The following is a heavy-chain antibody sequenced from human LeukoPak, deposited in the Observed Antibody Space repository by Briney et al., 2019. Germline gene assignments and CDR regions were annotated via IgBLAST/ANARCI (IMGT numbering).Heavy chain of an antibody. D-gene: IGHD1-1*01. Sequence: GASVKVSCKASGYTFTSYGISWVRQAPGQGLEWMGWISAHNGNTNYAQKLQGRVTMTTDTYTSTTYMELRSLRSDDTAVYYCASSDGKYFQHWGQGTLVTVSS. J-gene: IGHJ1*01. CDR2: ISAHNGNT. CDR3: ASSDGKYFQH. CDR1: GYTFTSYG. V-gene: IGHV1-18*01.